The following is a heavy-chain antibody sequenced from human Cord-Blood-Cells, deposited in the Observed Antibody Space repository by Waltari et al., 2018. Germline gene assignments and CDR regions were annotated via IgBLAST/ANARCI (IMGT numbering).Heavy chain of an antibody. CDR3: ATGPPGIVGATGWFDP. V-gene: IGHV1-24*01. CDR2: FDPEDGET. D-gene: IGHD1-26*01. J-gene: IGHJ5*02. CDR1: GYTLTELS. Sequence: QVQLVQSGAEVKKPGASVKVYCKVSGYTLTELSLHWVRRSPGKGLEWMGGFDPEDGETIYAQKFQGRVTMTEDTSTDTAYMELSSLRSEDTAVYYCATGPPGIVGATGWFDPWGQGTLVTVSS.